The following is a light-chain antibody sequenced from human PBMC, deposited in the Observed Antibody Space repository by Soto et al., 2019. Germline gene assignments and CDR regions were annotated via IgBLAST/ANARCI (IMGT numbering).Light chain of an antibody. J-gene: IGKJ4*01. CDR2: ATF. CDR1: QGVSKY. V-gene: IGKV1-13*02. Sequence: ALRFSHSPSTLDTPMGDRPTSPCRGSQGVSKYLAWYQQRPGRAPMLLIYATFNLQSGVPSRFSGSGSGTDFTLTISSLQPEDFATYYCQQANSYPLTFGRGTKVDIK. CDR3: QQANSYPLT.